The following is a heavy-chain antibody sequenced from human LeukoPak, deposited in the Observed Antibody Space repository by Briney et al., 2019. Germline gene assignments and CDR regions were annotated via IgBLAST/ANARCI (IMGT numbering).Heavy chain of an antibody. V-gene: IGHV4-61*02. CDR3: ARHNNYDFWSGYYGPFDP. Sequence: PSETLSLTCTVSGGSISSGPYYWGWIRQPAGKGLEWIGRIYTTGNTNYNPSLKSRVTISLDTSKNEFSLNLSSVTAADTAVYYCARHNNYDFWSGYYGPFDPWGQGTLVTVSS. CDR2: IYTTGNT. CDR1: GGSISSGPYY. J-gene: IGHJ5*02. D-gene: IGHD3-3*01.